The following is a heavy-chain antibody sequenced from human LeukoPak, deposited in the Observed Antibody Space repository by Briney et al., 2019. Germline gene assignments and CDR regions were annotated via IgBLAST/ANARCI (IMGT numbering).Heavy chain of an antibody. D-gene: IGHD3/OR15-3a*01. J-gene: IGHJ6*02. CDR1: GFTINQHA. Sequence: GGSLRLSCIASGFTINQHAMSWVRQAPVKGREWVASIRPDGSAVFYVDSVKGRFTFSRDNAKNSLDLQMNSLRAEDTAVYYCARFGLPYSIDLWGQGTMVTVSS. V-gene: IGHV3-7*01. CDR3: ARFGLPYSIDL. CDR2: IRPDGSAV.